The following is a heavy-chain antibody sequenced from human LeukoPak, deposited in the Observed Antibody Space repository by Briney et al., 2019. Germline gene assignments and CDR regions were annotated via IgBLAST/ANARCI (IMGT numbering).Heavy chain of an antibody. CDR2: IYYSGST. CDR3: ARELLDTAMAPFDY. CDR1: GGSISSGDYY. J-gene: IGHJ4*02. V-gene: IGHV4-30-4*08. D-gene: IGHD5-18*01. Sequence: SETLSLTCTVSGGSISSGDYYWSWIRQPPGKGLEWIGYIYYSGSTYYNPSLKSRVTISVDTSKNQFSLKLSSVTAADTAVYYCARELLDTAMAPFDYWGQGTLVTVSS.